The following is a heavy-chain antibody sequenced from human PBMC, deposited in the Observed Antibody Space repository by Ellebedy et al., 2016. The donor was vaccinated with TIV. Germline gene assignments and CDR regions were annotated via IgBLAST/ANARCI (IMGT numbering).Heavy chain of an antibody. Sequence: AASVKVSCKASGYTFTNYYMHWVRQAPGQGLEWMGIINPSGGSTSYAQKLQGRLTMTRDTSTSTVFMELSSLRSEDTAVYFCAREIVRVPAAPYGMDVWGQGTTVTASS. CDR3: AREIVRVPAAPYGMDV. CDR2: INPSGGST. V-gene: IGHV1-46*04. CDR1: GYTFTNYY. D-gene: IGHD2-2*01. J-gene: IGHJ6*02.